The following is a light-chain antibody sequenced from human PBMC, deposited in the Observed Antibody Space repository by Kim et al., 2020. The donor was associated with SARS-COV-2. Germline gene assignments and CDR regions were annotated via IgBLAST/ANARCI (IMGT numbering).Light chain of an antibody. CDR2: DAS. CDR1: QSVSSY. V-gene: IGKV3-11*01. J-gene: IGKJ4*01. CDR3: QQRSNWPL. Sequence: SLSPGERATPSCRASQSVSSYLAWYQQKPGQAPRLLIYDASNRATGIPARFSGSGSGTDFTLTISSLEPEDFAVYYCQQRSNWPLFGGGTKVDIK.